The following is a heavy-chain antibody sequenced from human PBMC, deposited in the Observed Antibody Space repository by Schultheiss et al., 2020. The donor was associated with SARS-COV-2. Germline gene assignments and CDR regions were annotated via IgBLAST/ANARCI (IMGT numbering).Heavy chain of an antibody. Sequence: GSLRLSCVASGFTFSSFAMSWVRQAPGKGLEWVSHINSDGSSATYADSVKGRFTISRDNAKNTLYLQMNSLRDEDTAVYYCVRDGYFYGLDVWGQGTTVTVSS. V-gene: IGHV3-74*01. CDR1: GFTFSSFA. J-gene: IGHJ6*02. CDR3: VRDGYFYGLDV. CDR2: INSDGSSA.